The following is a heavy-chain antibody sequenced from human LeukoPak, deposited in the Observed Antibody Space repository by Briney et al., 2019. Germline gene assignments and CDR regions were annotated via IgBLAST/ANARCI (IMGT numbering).Heavy chain of an antibody. CDR2: ISGSGGST. D-gene: IGHD6-19*01. CDR1: GFTFSSYA. V-gene: IGHV3-23*01. J-gene: IGHJ4*02. CDR3: AKEHSSGWYVGYFDY. Sequence: GGSLRLSCAASGFTFSSYAMSWVRQAPGKGLEWVSAISGSGGSTYYADSVKGRFTISRDNSKNTLYLQMNSLRAEDTAVYYYAKEHSSGWYVGYFDYWGQGTLVTVSS.